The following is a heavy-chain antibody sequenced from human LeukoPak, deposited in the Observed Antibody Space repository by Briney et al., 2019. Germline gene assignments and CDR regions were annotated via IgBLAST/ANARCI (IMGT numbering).Heavy chain of an antibody. CDR2: ISSSSSYI. Sequence: KSGGSLRLSCAASGFTFSSYSMNWVRQAPGKGLEWVSSISSSSSYIYYADSVKGRFTISRDNAKNSLYLQMNSLRAEDTALYHCARGVAAADDYWGQGTLVTVSS. D-gene: IGHD6-13*01. V-gene: IGHV3-21*04. CDR1: GFTFSSYS. J-gene: IGHJ4*02. CDR3: ARGVAAADDY.